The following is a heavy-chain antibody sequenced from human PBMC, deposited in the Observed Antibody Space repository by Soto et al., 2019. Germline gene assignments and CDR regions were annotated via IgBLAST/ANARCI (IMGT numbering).Heavy chain of an antibody. V-gene: IGHV3-9*01. Sequence: GGSPRLSCAASGVTFYDYAMHWVRQDPGKGLEWVSGISWNSGSIDYADSVKGRFTISRDNAKNSLYLQMNSLRAEDTALYYCAKDGLGSRSSAYYYYYYMDVWGKGTTVTVSS. J-gene: IGHJ6*03. D-gene: IGHD6-6*01. CDR1: GVTFYDYA. CDR2: ISWNSGSI. CDR3: AKDGLGSRSSAYYYYYYMDV.